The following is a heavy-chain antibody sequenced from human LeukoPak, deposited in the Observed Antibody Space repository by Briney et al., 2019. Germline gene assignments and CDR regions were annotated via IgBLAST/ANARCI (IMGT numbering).Heavy chain of an antibody. D-gene: IGHD3-22*01. CDR1: GGSISSGDYY. CDR3: ARTGYYYDTSGVEGGHWFDP. V-gene: IGHV4-30-4*01. CDR2: INYSGST. J-gene: IGHJ5*02. Sequence: SETLSLTCTVSGGSISSGDYYWSWIRQPPGKGLEWIGYINYSGSTYYNPSLRSRVTISVDTSKNQFSLRLTSVTAADTAVYYCARTGYYYDTSGVEGGHWFDPWGQGTLVTVSS.